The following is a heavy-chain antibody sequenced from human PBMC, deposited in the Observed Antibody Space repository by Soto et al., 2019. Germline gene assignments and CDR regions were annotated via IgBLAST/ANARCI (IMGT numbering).Heavy chain of an antibody. CDR2: VNPSGGHT. J-gene: IGHJ4*02. Sequence: QVQLMQSGAEVKKPGASVKVSCKASGDTFTDYYIHWVRQAPGQGLEWMGTVNPSGGHTTYAQNFQGRVPMAWATSTSTLSMELTSLGSEDTAVYYCASGGHVVVVTAAFDYWGQGTLVTVSS. CDR1: GDTFTDYY. CDR3: ASGGHVVVVTAAFDY. V-gene: IGHV1-46*01. D-gene: IGHD2-21*02.